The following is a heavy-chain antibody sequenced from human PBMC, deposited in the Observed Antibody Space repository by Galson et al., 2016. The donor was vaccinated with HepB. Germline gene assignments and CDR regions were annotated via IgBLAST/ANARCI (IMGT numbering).Heavy chain of an antibody. CDR2: INYSGSA. Sequence: SETLSLTCTVSGASISGHFWSWVRQAPGKGLEYLGYINYSGSASYNPSLKGRATISADTSKNQFSLRLTSVTGADTAVYYCARDRRSIVPAADLFYYYGLDVWGKGTPVTVSS. D-gene: IGHD2-2*01. J-gene: IGHJ6*04. V-gene: IGHV4-59*11. CDR3: ARDRRSIVPAADLFYYYGLDV. CDR1: GASISGHF.